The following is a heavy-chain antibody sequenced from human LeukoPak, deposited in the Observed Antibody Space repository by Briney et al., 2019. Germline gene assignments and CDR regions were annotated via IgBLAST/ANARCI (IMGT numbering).Heavy chain of an antibody. CDR3: ARQGTITYAYFDY. J-gene: IGHJ4*02. Sequence: SETLSLTCSVSGGSITSSSYYWGWVRQPPEKGLEWIGSIYYTGGTNYSPSLKSRVTMSVDTSKNQFSLRLTSVTAADTAVYYCARQGTITYAYFDYWSQGTLVTVSS. CDR2: IYYTGGT. D-gene: IGHD2-2*01. V-gene: IGHV4-39*01. CDR1: GGSITSSSYY.